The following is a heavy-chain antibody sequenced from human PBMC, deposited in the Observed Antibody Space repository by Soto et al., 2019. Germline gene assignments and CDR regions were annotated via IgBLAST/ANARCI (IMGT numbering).Heavy chain of an antibody. V-gene: IGHV4-30-4*01. CDR3: AREPYLPKARNDF. CDR1: GDSISSADYF. J-gene: IGHJ4*02. Sequence: SETLSLTCSVSGDSISSADYFWTWIRQSPGKGLEWMGYIFHSGTTYYNPSLKGRLLISLENSKNQFSLRLTSVTAADSAVYFCAREPYLPKARNDFWGRGTLVTVPS. CDR2: IFHSGTT.